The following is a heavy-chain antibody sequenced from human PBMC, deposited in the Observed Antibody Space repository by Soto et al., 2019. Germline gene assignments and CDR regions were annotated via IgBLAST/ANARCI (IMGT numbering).Heavy chain of an antibody. V-gene: IGHV4-39*01. J-gene: IGHJ4*02. D-gene: IGHD2-8*01. CDR1: GDSIGTTHSY. Sequence: SETLSLTCTVSGDSIGTTHSYWAWIRQSPGKGLEWIGNIHYSGSTYYMPSLRSRVTLSVDTSKNQFSLRLTSVTAEDTAVYYCARHEGNGNVWPLDYWGQGTLVTVSS. CDR2: IHYSGST. CDR3: ARHEGNGNVWPLDY.